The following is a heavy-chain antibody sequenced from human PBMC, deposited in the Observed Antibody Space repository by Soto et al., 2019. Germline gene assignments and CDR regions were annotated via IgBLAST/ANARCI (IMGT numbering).Heavy chain of an antibody. CDR2: INPSGGST. V-gene: IGHV1-46*01. Sequence: ASVKVSCKASGYTFTSYYMHWVRQAPGQGLEWMGIINPSGGSTSYAQKFQGRVTMTRDTSTSTVYMELSSLRSEDTAVYYCAVGQGISYYYDSSGRPRHYWGQGTLVTVS. CDR1: GYTFTSYY. J-gene: IGHJ4*02. CDR3: AVGQGISYYYDSSGRPRHY. D-gene: IGHD3-22*01.